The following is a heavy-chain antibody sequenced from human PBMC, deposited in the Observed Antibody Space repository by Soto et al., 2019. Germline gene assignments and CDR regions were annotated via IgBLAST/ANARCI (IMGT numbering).Heavy chain of an antibody. J-gene: IGHJ3*02. D-gene: IGHD2-8*01. CDR1: GFTFSDHY. CDR2: LRNKANSYST. Sequence: EVQLVESGGGLVQPGGSLRLSCAASGFTFSDHYMDWVRQAPGKGLEWVGRLRNKANSYSTLYASFVKGRFTISRDDSRTSLSLQMHSLKTEDTAVYYCVRVRIYADESGRSFDIWGQGTVVTVSS. V-gene: IGHV3-72*01. CDR3: VRVRIYADESGRSFDI.